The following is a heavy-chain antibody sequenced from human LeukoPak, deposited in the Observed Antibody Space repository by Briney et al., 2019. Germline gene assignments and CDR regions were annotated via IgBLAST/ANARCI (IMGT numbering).Heavy chain of an antibody. V-gene: IGHV3-11*05. Sequence: GGSLRPSCAASGFTFSDYYMSWIRQAPGKGLEWVSYISSSSSYTNYADSVKGRFTISRDNPKNTLYLQMNSLRAEDTAVYYCVRDVWGDRDSYFDYWGQGTLVTVSS. CDR2: ISSSSSYT. CDR3: VRDVWGDRDSYFDY. J-gene: IGHJ4*02. CDR1: GFTFSDYY. D-gene: IGHD3-16*01.